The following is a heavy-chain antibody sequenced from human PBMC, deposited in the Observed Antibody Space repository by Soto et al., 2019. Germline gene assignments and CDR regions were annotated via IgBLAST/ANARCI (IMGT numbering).Heavy chain of an antibody. J-gene: IGHJ6*02. CDR3: AAELGFGKLSGD. Sequence: QVQVVQSGVEVRRPGSSVKVSCKASGDTFKNCVISWVRQAPGQGLEWMGGIIPLFGTTDFAQRFQGRLTITTDESTSTAYMELSRLRSEDTATYYCAAELGFGKLSGDWGQGTTVIVSS. CDR2: IIPLFGTT. V-gene: IGHV1-69*01. D-gene: IGHD3-10*01. CDR1: GDTFKNCV.